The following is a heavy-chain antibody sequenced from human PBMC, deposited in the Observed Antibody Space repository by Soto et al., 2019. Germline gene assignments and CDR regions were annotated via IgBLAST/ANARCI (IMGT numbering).Heavy chain of an antibody. D-gene: IGHD6-13*01. CDR3: ARGGSSSPYFDS. Sequence: QVQLQESGPGLVKPSQTLSLTCTVSGGSISSGGYYWSWIRQHPGKGLEWIGYIYYSGSTYYKPSLQRRVPISVDTSKNQFSLKLSSVTAAATAVYYCARGGSSSPYFDSWGQGTLVTVSS. J-gene: IGHJ4*02. CDR2: IYYSGST. CDR1: GGSISSGGYY. V-gene: IGHV4-31*03.